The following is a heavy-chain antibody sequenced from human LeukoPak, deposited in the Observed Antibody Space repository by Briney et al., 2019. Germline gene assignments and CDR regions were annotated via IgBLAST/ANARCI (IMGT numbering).Heavy chain of an antibody. V-gene: IGHV3-11*04. CDR2: ITSSGSNI. J-gene: IGHJ4*02. CDR3: ARELNWNLDY. Sequence: GGSLRLSCAASGFTFSDYYMNWIRQAPGKGLEWVSYITSSGSNIYYADSAKGRFTISRDNAKNSLYLQMNSLRAEDTAVYYCARELNWNLDYWGQGTLVTVSS. CDR1: GFTFSDYY. D-gene: IGHD1-1*01.